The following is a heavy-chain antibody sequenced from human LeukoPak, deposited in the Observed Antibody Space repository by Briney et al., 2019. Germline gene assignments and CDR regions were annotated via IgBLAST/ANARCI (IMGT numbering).Heavy chain of an antibody. CDR1: GGSIAVNHYY. J-gene: IGHJ4*02. CDR2: GLYTGNT. Sequence: PSETLSLTCSVPGGSIAVNHYYWGWIRQPPGKGLEWIGSGLYTGNTYSNPPLRSRVTISVDTSKNEFSLKMNSVTAADTAVYYCAREHRSSKYFDSWGQGALMIVSS. D-gene: IGHD6-6*01. V-gene: IGHV4-39*02. CDR3: AREHRSSKYFDS.